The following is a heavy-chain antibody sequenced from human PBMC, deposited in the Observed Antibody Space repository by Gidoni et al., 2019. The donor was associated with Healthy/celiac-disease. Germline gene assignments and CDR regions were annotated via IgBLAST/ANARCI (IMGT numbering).Heavy chain of an antibody. V-gene: IGHV3-30*18. Sequence: QVQLMESGGGVVQPGRSLRLPGAASGFTFSIYGVHSVRQAPGKGLDGVSVISYAGSNTHYADSVKSLFTISSDHSKTTLSPQMTSLRAEDTAVYYFAKPIIVVGDFYIWGQGTMVTFSS. J-gene: IGHJ3*02. CDR3: AKPIIVVGDFYI. D-gene: IGHD2-15*01. CDR1: GFTFSIYG. CDR2: ISYAGSNT.